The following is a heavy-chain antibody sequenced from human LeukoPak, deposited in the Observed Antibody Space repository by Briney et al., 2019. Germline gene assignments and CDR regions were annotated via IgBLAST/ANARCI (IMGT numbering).Heavy chain of an antibody. Sequence: ASVKVSCKASGYTFTGYYMHWVRRAPGQGLEWMGWINPNSGGTNYAQKFQGRVTMTRDTSISTAYMELSRLRSDDTAVYSCAREAPVGAPFDYWGQGTLVTVSS. CDR1: GYTFTGYY. CDR3: AREAPVGAPFDY. D-gene: IGHD1-26*01. CDR2: INPNSGGT. J-gene: IGHJ4*02. V-gene: IGHV1-2*02.